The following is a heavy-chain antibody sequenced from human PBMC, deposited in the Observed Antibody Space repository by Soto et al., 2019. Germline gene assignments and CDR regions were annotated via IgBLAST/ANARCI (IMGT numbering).Heavy chain of an antibody. CDR1: GGSFSGYY. D-gene: IGHD2-2*01. CDR2: INHSGST. V-gene: IGHV4-34*01. CDR3: ARGGDVVVPAATDAFDI. J-gene: IGHJ3*02. Sequence: QVQLQQWGAGLLKPSEPLSLTCAVYGGSFSGYYWSWIRQPPGKGLEWIGEINHSGSTNYNPSLKSRVTISVDTSKNQFALKLSSVTAADTAVYYCARGGDVVVPAATDAFDIWGQGTMVTVSS.